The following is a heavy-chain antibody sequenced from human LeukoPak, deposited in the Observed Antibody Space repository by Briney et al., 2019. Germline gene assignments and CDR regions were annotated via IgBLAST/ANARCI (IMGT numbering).Heavy chain of an antibody. CDR1: GFTFSSYG. D-gene: IGHD6-6*01. V-gene: IGHV3-30*02. J-gene: IGHJ6*03. Sequence: GGSLRLSCAASGFTFSSYGMHWVRQAPGKGLEWVAFIRYDGSNKYYADSVKGRFTISRDNSKNTLYLQMNSLRAEDTAVYYCAKTGAARPGDYWYYMDVWGKGTTVTVSS. CDR2: IRYDGSNK. CDR3: AKTGAARPGDYWYYMDV.